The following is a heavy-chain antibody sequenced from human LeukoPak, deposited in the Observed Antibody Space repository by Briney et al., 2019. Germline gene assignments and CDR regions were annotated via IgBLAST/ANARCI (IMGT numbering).Heavy chain of an antibody. V-gene: IGHV1-2*02. CDR3: AKPVGYGDQYYFDY. Sequence: ASVKVSCKASGYTFTGYYMRWVRQAPGQGLEWMGWINPNSGGTNYAQKFQGRVTMTRDTSISTVYMELSSLRSEDTAVYYCAKPVGYGDQYYFDYWGQGTLVTVYS. CDR2: INPNSGGT. D-gene: IGHD4-17*01. CDR1: GYTFTGYY. J-gene: IGHJ4*02.